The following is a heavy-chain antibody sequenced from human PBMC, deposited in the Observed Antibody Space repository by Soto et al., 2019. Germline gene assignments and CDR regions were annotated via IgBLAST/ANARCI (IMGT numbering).Heavy chain of an antibody. Sequence: SETLSLTCTVSGGSIRSSSYYWGWIRQPPGKGLEWIGSIYYSGSTYYNPSLKSRVTISVDTSKNQFSLKLSSVTAADTAVYYCARRMVATSGSSDYFDYWGQGTLVTVSS. CDR1: GGSIRSSSYY. D-gene: IGHD1-26*01. CDR2: IYYSGST. J-gene: IGHJ4*02. V-gene: IGHV4-39*01. CDR3: ARRMVATSGSSDYFDY.